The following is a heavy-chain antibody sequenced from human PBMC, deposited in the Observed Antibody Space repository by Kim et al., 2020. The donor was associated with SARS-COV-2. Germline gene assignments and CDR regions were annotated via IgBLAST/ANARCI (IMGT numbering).Heavy chain of an antibody. CDR3: ARDERIVAALGYFDL. D-gene: IGHD6-13*01. V-gene: IGHV3-11*01. J-gene: IGHJ2*01. Sequence: DSVKGRFTISRDNAKNSLYLQMNSLRAEDTAVYYCARDERIVAALGYFDLWGRGTLVTVSS.